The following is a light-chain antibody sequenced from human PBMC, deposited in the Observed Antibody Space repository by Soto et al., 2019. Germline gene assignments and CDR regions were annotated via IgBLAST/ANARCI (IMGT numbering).Light chain of an antibody. CDR1: QGISSY. J-gene: IGKJ5*01. CDR2: AAS. V-gene: IGKV1-9*01. Sequence: IQLTQSPSSLSASVGDRVTITCRASQGISSYLAWYQQKPGKAPKLLIYAASTLQSGVPSRFSGSGSGTDFTLTISSLQSEDFAIYYCQQYNNWPAITFGQGTRLEIK. CDR3: QQYNNWPAIT.